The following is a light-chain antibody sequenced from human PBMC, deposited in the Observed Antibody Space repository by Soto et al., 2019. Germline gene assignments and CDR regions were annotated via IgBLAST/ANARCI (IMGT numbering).Light chain of an antibody. CDR1: SSDVGGYNY. CDR3: SSYAGSNSYV. CDR2: EVS. V-gene: IGLV2-8*01. Sequence: QSALTQPPSASGSPGRSVTISCTGTSSDVGGYNYVSWYQQHPGKAPKFIIYEVSMRPSGVPDRFSGSKSGNTASLTVSGLQAEDEADYYCSSYAGSNSYVFGTGTKLTVL. J-gene: IGLJ1*01.